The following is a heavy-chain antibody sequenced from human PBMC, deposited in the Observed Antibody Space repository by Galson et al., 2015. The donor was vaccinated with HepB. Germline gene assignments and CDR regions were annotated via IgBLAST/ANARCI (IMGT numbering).Heavy chain of an antibody. D-gene: IGHD3-3*01. CDR1: GFTFSNYA. J-gene: IGHJ4*02. V-gene: IGHV3-23*01. CDR2: ISGSGAST. CDR3: AKVLSDFWSGYEYYFDY. Sequence: SLRLSCAASGFTFSNYAMSWVRQAPGKGLAWVSSISGSGASTYYADSVKGRFTISRDNSERTLYLQMNTLRAEDTAVDYCAKVLSDFWSGYEYYFDYWGQGTLVTVSS.